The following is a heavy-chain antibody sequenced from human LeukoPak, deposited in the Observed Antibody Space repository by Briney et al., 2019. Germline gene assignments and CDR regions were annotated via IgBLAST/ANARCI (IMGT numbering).Heavy chain of an antibody. CDR1: GFTFSSYS. CDR3: ARDLSSVYATNWFDP. Sequence: GGSLRLSCAASGFTFSSYSMNWVRQAPGKRLEWVSSISSSSSYIYYADSVKGRFTISRDNAKNSLYLQMNSLRAEDTAVYYCARDLSSVYATNWFDPWGQGTLVTVSS. D-gene: IGHD2-8*01. CDR2: ISSSSSYI. J-gene: IGHJ5*02. V-gene: IGHV3-21*01.